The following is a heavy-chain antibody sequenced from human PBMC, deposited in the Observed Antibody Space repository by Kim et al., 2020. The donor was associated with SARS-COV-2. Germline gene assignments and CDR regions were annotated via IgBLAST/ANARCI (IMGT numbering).Heavy chain of an antibody. CDR3: ARAALSSGWSGSSGRYYYSYMDV. D-gene: IGHD3-10*01. CDR2: IYNSGSI. J-gene: IGHJ6*03. V-gene: IGHV4-59*01. Sequence: SGTLSLTCTVSGGSISSYYWTWIRQPPGRGLEWIAYIYNSGSIHYNPSLMSRVTISDDTSKNRVFLEMTSVTSADTAVYYCARAALSSGWSGSSGRYYYSYMDVWGKGTTVTVSS. CDR1: GGSISSYY.